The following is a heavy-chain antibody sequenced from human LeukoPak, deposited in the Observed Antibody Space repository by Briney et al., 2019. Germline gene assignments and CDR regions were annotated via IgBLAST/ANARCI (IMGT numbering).Heavy chain of an antibody. Sequence: GGALILSCAASGFTFSSYVMNWVRQAPGKGLEWVSYISSSGSTIYYADSVKGRFTVSRDNSKNSLYLQMSSLTAADTAVYYCAKDRSIGTYYTFDHWGQGTLVTVSS. J-gene: IGHJ4*02. CDR2: ISSSGSTI. D-gene: IGHD2-15*01. V-gene: IGHV3-48*03. CDR3: AKDRSIGTYYTFDH. CDR1: GFTFSSYV.